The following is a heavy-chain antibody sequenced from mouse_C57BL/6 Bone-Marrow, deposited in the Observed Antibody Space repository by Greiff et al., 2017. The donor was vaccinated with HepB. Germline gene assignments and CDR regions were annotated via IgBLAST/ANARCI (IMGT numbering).Heavy chain of an antibody. CDR1: GFTFSSYA. CDR3: ARDADLLRYFDV. J-gene: IGHJ1*03. CDR2: ISDGGSYT. V-gene: IGHV5-4*01. Sequence: EVKLEESGGGLVKPGGSLKLSCAASGFTFSSYAMSWVRQTPEKRLEWVATISDGGSYTYYPDNVKGRFTISRDNAKNNLYLQRSHLKSEDTAMYYCARDADLLRYFDVWGTGTTVTVSS.